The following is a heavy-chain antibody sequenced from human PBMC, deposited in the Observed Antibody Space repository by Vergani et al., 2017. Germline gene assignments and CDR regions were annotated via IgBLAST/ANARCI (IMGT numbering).Heavy chain of an antibody. CDR1: GFTFSHYS. V-gene: IGHV3-21*04. J-gene: IGHJ4*02. Sequence: VRLVESGGGVVQPGRSLRLSCAASGFTFSHYSMNWVRQAPGKGLEWVSSISGNNDDVYYADSVKGRFTISRDNAKNSLYLDMSSLRAEDTAVYYCTKGSRGYTGYFFDYWGQGTLATVSS. CDR3: TKGSRGYTGYFFDY. D-gene: IGHD5-12*01. CDR2: ISGNNDDV.